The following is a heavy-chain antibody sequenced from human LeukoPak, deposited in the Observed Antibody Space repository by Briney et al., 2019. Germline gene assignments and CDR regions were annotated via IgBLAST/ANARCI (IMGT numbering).Heavy chain of an antibody. CDR1: GFTVSSNY. CDR2: ISSSGSTI. V-gene: IGHV3-11*01. D-gene: IGHD4-17*01. CDR3: ARATVTTLFHYYYGMDV. J-gene: IGHJ6*02. Sequence: GGSLRLSCAASGFTVSSNYMSWIRQAPGKGLEWVSYISSSGSTIYYADSVKGRFTISRDNAKNSLYLQMNSLRAEDTAVYYCARATVTTLFHYYYGMDVWGQGTTVTVSS.